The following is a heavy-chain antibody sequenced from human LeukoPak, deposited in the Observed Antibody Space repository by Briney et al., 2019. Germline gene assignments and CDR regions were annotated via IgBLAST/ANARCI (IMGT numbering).Heavy chain of an antibody. J-gene: IGHJ4*02. Sequence: SETLSLTCTVSGGSISSYYWSWIRQPPGKGLEWIGYIYYSGSTNYNPSLKSRVTISVDTSKNQFPLKLSSVTAADTAVYYCARERGPPGEYYFDYWGQGTLVTVSS. CDR2: IYYSGST. D-gene: IGHD3-10*01. CDR3: ARERGPPGEYYFDY. V-gene: IGHV4-59*01. CDR1: GGSISSYY.